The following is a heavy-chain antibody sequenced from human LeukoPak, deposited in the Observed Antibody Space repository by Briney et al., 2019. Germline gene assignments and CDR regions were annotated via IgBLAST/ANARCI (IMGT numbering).Heavy chain of an antibody. J-gene: IGHJ4*02. Sequence: ASVKVSCKASGYTFTSYFMHWVRQAPGQGLEWMGIINPSGGNTGYAQKFQGRVTMTRNTSISTAYMELSSLRSEDTAVYYCARGREGGFDYWGQGTLVTVSS. V-gene: IGHV1-46*01. CDR2: INPSGGNT. D-gene: IGHD1-26*01. CDR3: ARGREGGFDY. CDR1: GYTFTSYF.